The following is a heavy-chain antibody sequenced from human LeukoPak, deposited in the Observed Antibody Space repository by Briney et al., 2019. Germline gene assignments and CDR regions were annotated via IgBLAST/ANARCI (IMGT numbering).Heavy chain of an antibody. Sequence: GGSLRLSCAASGFTFSSYSMNWVRQAPGKGLEWVSSISSSSSYIYYADSVKGRFTISRDNAKNSLYLQMNSLRAEDTAVYYCARAIFGPTVAGAFDIWGQGTMVTVSS. CDR2: ISSSSSYI. D-gene: IGHD6-19*01. V-gene: IGHV3-21*01. CDR1: GFTFSSYS. CDR3: ARAIFGPTVAGAFDI. J-gene: IGHJ3*02.